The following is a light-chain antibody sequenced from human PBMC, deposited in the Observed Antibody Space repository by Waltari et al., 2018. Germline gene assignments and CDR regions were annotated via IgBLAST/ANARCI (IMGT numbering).Light chain of an antibody. CDR3: LAWDSGTVV. CDR2: QDT. J-gene: IGLJ2*01. CDR1: KLGDKY. Sequence: SYELTQPPSVSVSPGRTASISCSGHKLGDKYVSWYQQKAGQPPVLVIYQDTERPSGIPERFSGSNSGNTATLTIRGTQTMDEADYYCLAWDSGTVVFGGGTKLTVL. V-gene: IGLV3-1*01.